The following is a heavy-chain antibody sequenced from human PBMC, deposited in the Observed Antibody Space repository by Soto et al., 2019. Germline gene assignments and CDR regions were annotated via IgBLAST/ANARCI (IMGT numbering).Heavy chain of an antibody. CDR1: GFTFSSYG. D-gene: IGHD6-6*01. J-gene: IGHJ6*02. V-gene: IGHV3-30*18. CDR2: ISYDGSKK. Sequence: PGGSLRLSCAASGFTFSSYGIHWVRQAPGKGLEWVAVISYDGSKKYYADSVKGRFTISRDNSKNTLYLQMNSLRAEDTAVYYCAKDPGSSSFFGMDVWGQGTTVTVSS. CDR3: AKDPGSSSFFGMDV.